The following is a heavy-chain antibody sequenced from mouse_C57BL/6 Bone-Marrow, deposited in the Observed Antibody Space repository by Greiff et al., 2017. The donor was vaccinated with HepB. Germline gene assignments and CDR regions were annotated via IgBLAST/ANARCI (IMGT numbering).Heavy chain of an antibody. CDR2: INPNYGTT. CDR3: ARRGTTMVTTGYYFDY. V-gene: IGHV1-39*01. D-gene: IGHD2-2*01. CDR1: GYSFTDYN. J-gene: IGHJ2*01. Sequence: LVESGPELVKPGASVKISCKASGYSFTDYNMNWVKQSNGKSLEWIGVINPNYGTTSYNQKFKGKATLTVDQSSSTAYMQLNSLTSEDSAVYYCARRGTTMVTTGYYFDYWGQGTTLTVSS.